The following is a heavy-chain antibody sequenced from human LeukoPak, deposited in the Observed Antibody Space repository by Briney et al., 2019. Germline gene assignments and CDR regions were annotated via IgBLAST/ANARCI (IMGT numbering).Heavy chain of an antibody. V-gene: IGHV4-38-2*02. CDR2: IYHSGST. Sequence: SETLSLTCTVSGGSISSYYWSWIRQPPGKGLEWIGSIYHSGSTYYNPSLKSRVTISVDTSKNQFSLKLSSVTAADTAVYYCARARTGDLDYWGQGTLVTVSS. J-gene: IGHJ4*02. CDR1: GGSISSYY. D-gene: IGHD7-27*01. CDR3: ARARTGDLDY.